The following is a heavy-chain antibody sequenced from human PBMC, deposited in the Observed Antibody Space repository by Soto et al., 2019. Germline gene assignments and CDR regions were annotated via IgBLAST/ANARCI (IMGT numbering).Heavy chain of an antibody. J-gene: IGHJ6*02. V-gene: IGHV1-46*01. CDR3: ARGIPELYYYGMDV. CDR1: GYTFTSYY. D-gene: IGHD5-18*01. CDR2: INPSGGNT. Sequence: GASVKVSCKASGYTFTSYYMHWVRQAPGQRLEWMGRINPSGGNTSYAQKFQGRVTMTRDTSASTAYMELSSLRSEDTAVYYCARGIPELYYYGMDVWGQGTTVTVSS.